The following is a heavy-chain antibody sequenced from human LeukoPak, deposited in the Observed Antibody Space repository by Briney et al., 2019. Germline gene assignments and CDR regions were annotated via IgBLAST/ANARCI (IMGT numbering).Heavy chain of an antibody. CDR3: ARTMATIRTRIDYYYYYMDV. D-gene: IGHD5-24*01. Sequence: ASVKVSCKASGYTFTSYDINWVRQATGQGLEWMGWMNPNSGNTGYAQKFQGRVTITRNTSISTAYMELSSLRSEDTAVYYCARTMATIRTRIDYYYYYMDVWGKGTTVTVSS. J-gene: IGHJ6*03. CDR2: MNPNSGNT. V-gene: IGHV1-8*03. CDR1: GYTFTSYD.